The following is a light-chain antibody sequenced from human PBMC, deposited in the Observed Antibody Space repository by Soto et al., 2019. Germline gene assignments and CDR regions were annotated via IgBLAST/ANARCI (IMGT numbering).Light chain of an antibody. CDR1: QSVSGTY. V-gene: IGKV3-20*01. CDR3: QQYGSSLVT. CDR2: GAS. J-gene: IGKJ1*01. Sequence: EIVLTQSPGTLSLSPGERATLSCRASQSVSGTYLAWYQQKPGQAPRLLIYGASSRATGIPDRFSGSGSGTDFTLTISRLEPEDIAVYFCQQYGSSLVTFGQGTKV.